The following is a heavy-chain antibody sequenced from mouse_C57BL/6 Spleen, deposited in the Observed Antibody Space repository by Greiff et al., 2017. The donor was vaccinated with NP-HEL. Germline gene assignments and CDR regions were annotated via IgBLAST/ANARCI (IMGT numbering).Heavy chain of an antibody. D-gene: IGHD1-1*01. CDR2: ISDGGSYT. Sequence: EVKLVESGGGLVKPGGPLKLSCAASGFTFSSYAMSWVRQTPEKRLEWVATISDGGSYTYYPDNVKGRSTISRDNAKNNLYLQMSHLKSEDTAMYYCARDPYYYGTSYAMDYWGQGTSVTVSS. CDR1: GFTFSSYA. J-gene: IGHJ4*01. CDR3: ARDPYYYGTSYAMDY. V-gene: IGHV5-4*01.